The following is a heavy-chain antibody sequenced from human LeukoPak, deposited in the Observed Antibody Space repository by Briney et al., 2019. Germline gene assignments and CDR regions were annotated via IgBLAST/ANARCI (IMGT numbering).Heavy chain of an antibody. CDR3: ASPLYCSSTSCYTGGDY. V-gene: IGHV3-74*01. J-gene: IGHJ4*02. Sequence: GGSLRLSCAASEFTFSTYWMHWVRQAPGKGLVWVSRINSDGSSTNYADSVKGRFTISRDNAKNTLYLQMNSLRAEDTAVYYCASPLYCSSTSCYTGGDYWGQGTLVTVSS. CDR1: EFTFSTYW. D-gene: IGHD2-2*02. CDR2: INSDGSST.